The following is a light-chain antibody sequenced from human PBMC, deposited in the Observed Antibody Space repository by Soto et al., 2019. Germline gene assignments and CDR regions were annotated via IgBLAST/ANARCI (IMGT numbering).Light chain of an antibody. CDR2: DAS. Sequence: DIQMTQSPSSLSGSVGDRVTITCQASHDISNYLNWYQQKLGKAPKLLIYDASNLETGVPSRFSGSGSLRYFSFTISTLQPEDIATYYSQQYSNRITVGQGTRLEIK. V-gene: IGKV1-33*01. CDR3: QQYSNRIT. CDR1: HDISNY. J-gene: IGKJ5*01.